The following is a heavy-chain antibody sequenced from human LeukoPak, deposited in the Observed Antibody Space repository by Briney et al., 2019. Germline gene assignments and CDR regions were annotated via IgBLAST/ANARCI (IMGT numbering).Heavy chain of an antibody. V-gene: IGHV1-18*01. CDR2: ISAYNGNT. CDR1: GYTFTSYG. J-gene: IGHJ4*02. Sequence: WASVKLSCKASGYTFTSYGISWVRQAPGQGLEWMGWISAYNGNTNYADKLQGRVTMTTDTSTNTAYMELSSLRSDDTAVYDCANSGYDSSGLWYFDYWGQGTLVTVSS. CDR3: ANSGYDSSGLWYFDY. D-gene: IGHD3-22*01.